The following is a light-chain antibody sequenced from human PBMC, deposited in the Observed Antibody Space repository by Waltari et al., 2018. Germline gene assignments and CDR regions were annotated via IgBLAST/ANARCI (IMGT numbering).Light chain of an antibody. V-gene: IGKV1-12*01. J-gene: IGKJ4*01. CDR1: QSISSW. Sequence: DIQMTQSPSSLSASVGDTVTITCRASQSISSWLDWFQQKPGKAPNLLIHKASSLQSGVPSRFSGSGSGTEFTLTISSLQPEDFATYYCLQYSSSPLTFGGGTKVEIK. CDR2: KAS. CDR3: LQYSSSPLT.